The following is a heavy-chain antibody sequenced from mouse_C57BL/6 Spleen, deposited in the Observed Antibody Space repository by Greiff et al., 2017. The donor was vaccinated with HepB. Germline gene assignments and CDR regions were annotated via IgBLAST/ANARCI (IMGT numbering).Heavy chain of an antibody. CDR2: IYPGSGST. CDR1: GYTFTSYW. J-gene: IGHJ1*03. V-gene: IGHV1-55*01. Sequence: QVQLQQPGAELVKPGASVKMSCKASGYTFTSYWITWVKQRPGQGLEWIGDIYPGSGSTNYNEKFKSKATLTVDTSSSTAYMQLSSLTSEDSAVYYCARRYDSSCEDWYFDDWGTGTTVTVSS. D-gene: IGHD1-1*01. CDR3: ARRYDSSCEDWYFDD.